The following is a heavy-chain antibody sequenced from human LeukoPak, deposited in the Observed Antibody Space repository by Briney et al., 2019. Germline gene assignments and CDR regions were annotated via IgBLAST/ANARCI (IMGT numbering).Heavy chain of an antibody. V-gene: IGHV4-59*01. CDR3: ARAKRVAGDYDFWSGYYYYFDY. J-gene: IGHJ4*02. D-gene: IGHD3-3*01. CDR1: GGSISSYY. Sequence: SETLSLTCTVSGGSISSYYWSWIRQPPGKGLEWIGYIYYSGSTNYNPSLKSRVTTSVDTSKNQFSLKLSSVTAADTAVYYCARAKRVAGDYDFWSGYYYYFDYWGQGTLVTVSS. CDR2: IYYSGST.